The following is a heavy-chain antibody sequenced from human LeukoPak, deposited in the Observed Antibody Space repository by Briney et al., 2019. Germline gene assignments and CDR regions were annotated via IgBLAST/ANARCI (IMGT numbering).Heavy chain of an antibody. J-gene: IGHJ4*02. CDR1: EFTFSSYN. CDR3: AREPFWSGYYSNLHFDY. Sequence: PGGSLRLSCAASEFTFSSYNMNWVRQAPGKGLEWVSFISSSSSYIYYADSVKGRFTISRDNAKNSLYLQMNSLRAEDTAVYYCAREPFWSGYYSNLHFDYWGRGTLVTVSS. D-gene: IGHD3-3*01. CDR2: ISSSSSYI. V-gene: IGHV3-21*01.